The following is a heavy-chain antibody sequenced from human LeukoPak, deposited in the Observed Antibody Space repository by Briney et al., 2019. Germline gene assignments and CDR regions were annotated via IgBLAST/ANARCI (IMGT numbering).Heavy chain of an antibody. D-gene: IGHD3/OR15-3a*01. J-gene: IGHJ4*02. Sequence: PSETLSLTCTVSGGSISSYYWSWIRQPPGKGLECIGYIHYSGSTNYNPSLKSRVTISVDTSKNQFSLKLSSVTAADTAVYYCARVSKGGLVTHFDYWGQGTLVTVSS. CDR3: ARVSKGGLVTHFDY. V-gene: IGHV4-59*01. CDR1: GGSISSYY. CDR2: IHYSGST.